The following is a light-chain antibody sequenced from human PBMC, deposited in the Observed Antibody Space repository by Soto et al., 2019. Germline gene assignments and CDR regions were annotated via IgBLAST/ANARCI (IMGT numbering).Light chain of an antibody. CDR1: ESIGGS. CDR2: GAS. V-gene: IGKV3-15*01. CDR3: QQYANWWA. J-gene: IGKJ1*01. Sequence: EVVTSQSPATLSVSPGERATLSCRASESIGGSLAWYQQKPGQAPRLLIYGASNRATGVPARFSGSGSGTDFTLTISSLQSEDFAVYYCQQYANWWAFGQGTKVDIK.